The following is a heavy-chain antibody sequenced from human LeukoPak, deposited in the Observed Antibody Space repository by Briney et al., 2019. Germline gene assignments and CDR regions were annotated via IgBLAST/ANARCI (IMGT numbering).Heavy chain of an antibody. D-gene: IGHD6-13*01. CDR2: ISAYNGNT. V-gene: IGHV1-18*04. CDR1: GYTFTGYY. J-gene: IGHJ4*02. CDR3: ARDFLAAAGIWYFDY. Sequence: ASVKVSCKASGYTFTGYYMHWVRQAPGQGLEWMGWISAYNGNTNYAQKLQGRVTMTTDTSTSTAYMELRSLRSDDTAVYYCARDFLAAAGIWYFDYWGQGTLVTVSS.